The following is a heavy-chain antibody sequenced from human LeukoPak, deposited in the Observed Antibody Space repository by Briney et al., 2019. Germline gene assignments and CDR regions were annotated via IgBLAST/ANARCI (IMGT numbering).Heavy chain of an antibody. CDR3: ARGGSGYDAFDI. J-gene: IGHJ3*02. Sequence: PSETLSLTCTVSGGSISFYYWSWIRQPPGKGLEWIGYVSYTGSTNYNPSLKSRVTISVDTSKNQFSLKLSSVTAADTAVYYCARGGSGYDAFDIWGQGTMVTVSS. CDR2: VSYTGST. CDR1: GGSISFYY. D-gene: IGHD5-12*01. V-gene: IGHV4-59*01.